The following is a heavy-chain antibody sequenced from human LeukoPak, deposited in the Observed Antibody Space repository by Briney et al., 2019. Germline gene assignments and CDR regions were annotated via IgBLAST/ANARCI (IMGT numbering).Heavy chain of an antibody. CDR2: ISSSGSTI. Sequence: EPGGSLRLSCAASGFTFSDYYMSWIRQAPGKGLEWVSYISSSGSTIYYADSVKGRFTISRENAKNSLYLQMNSLRAEDTAVYYCARDVTGYCTNGVCYGPGMDVWGQGTTVTVSS. CDR1: GFTFSDYY. D-gene: IGHD2-8*01. J-gene: IGHJ6*02. V-gene: IGHV3-11*01. CDR3: ARDVTGYCTNGVCYGPGMDV.